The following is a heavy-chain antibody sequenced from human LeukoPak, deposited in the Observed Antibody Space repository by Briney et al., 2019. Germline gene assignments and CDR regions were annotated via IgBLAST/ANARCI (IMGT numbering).Heavy chain of an antibody. Sequence: ASETLSLTCTVYGGSISSYYWSWIRQPPGKGLEWIGYTYYSGSTNYNPSLKSRVTISVDTTKSQFSLKLSSVTAADTAVYYCARTKLKLAAAALYYFDYWGQGTLVTVSS. V-gene: IGHV4-59*08. CDR3: ARTKLKLAAAALYYFDY. D-gene: IGHD6-13*01. CDR1: GGSISSYY. CDR2: TYYSGST. J-gene: IGHJ4*02.